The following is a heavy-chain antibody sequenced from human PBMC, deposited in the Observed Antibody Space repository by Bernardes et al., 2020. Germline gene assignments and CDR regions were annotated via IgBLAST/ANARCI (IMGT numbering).Heavy chain of an antibody. CDR3: ATVSTTVRYFDY. CDR1: GYTLTELS. V-gene: IGHV1-24*01. J-gene: IGHJ4*02. Sequence: ASVKVSCKVSGYTLTELSMHWVRQAPGKGLEWMGGFDPEDGETIYAQKFQGRVTMTEDTSTDTAYMELSSLRSEDTAVYYCATVSTTVRYFDYWGQGTLVTVSS. CDR2: FDPEDGET. D-gene: IGHD4-17*01.